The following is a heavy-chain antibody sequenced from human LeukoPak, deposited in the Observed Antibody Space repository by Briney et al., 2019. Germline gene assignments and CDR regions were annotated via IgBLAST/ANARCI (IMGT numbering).Heavy chain of an antibody. V-gene: IGHV4-4*07. Sequence: SETLSLTCIVSGGSISNYYCNWIRQSAGKGLEWIGRIYSSGNTNYNPSLKSRVTMSVDTSRKQFSLKLSSVTAADTAVYYCATTESYYRDSLLEYWGQGTLVTVSS. D-gene: IGHD1-26*01. CDR1: GGSISNYY. J-gene: IGHJ4*02. CDR3: ATTESYYRDSLLEY. CDR2: IYSSGNT.